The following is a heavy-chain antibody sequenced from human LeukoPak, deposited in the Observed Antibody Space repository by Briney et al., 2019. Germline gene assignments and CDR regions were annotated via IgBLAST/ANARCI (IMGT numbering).Heavy chain of an antibody. CDR3: AHLGTPYGDHDPPSWFDP. D-gene: IGHD4-17*01. CDR1: GFSLSTRGVG. V-gene: IGHV2-5*02. CDR2: IYWDDDK. Sequence: SGPTLVNPTQTLTLTCTFSGFSLSTRGVGVGWIRQPPGKALEWLALIYWDDDKRYSPSLKSRLTITKDTSKNQVVLTMTNMDPVDTATYYCAHLGTPYGDHDPPSWFDPWGQGTLVTVSS. J-gene: IGHJ5*02.